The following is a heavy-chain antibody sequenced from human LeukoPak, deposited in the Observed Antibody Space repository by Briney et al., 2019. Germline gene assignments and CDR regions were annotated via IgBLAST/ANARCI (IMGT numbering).Heavy chain of an antibody. J-gene: IGHJ4*02. CDR2: INPSGGST. V-gene: IGHV1-46*01. D-gene: IGHD4-11*01. Sequence: ASVKVSCKASGYTFTSYGISWVRQAPGQGLEWMGIINPSGGSTSYAQKFQGRVTMTRDMSTSTVYMELSSLRSEDTAVYYCARDRDDYSNYVVSYFDYWGQGTLVTVSS. CDR1: GYTFTSYG. CDR3: ARDRDDYSNYVVSYFDY.